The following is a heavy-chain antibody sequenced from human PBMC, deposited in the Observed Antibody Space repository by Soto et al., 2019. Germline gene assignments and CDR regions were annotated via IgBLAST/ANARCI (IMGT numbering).Heavy chain of an antibody. CDR1: GGSFSDFY. CDR3: AKGPTAEKVDS. Sequence: PSETLSLTCAVYGGSFSDFYWTWIRQPPGKGLEWIGEINHSGSTNYNPSLKSRVAISVDTSKNQFSLALTSVTAADTAMYYCAKGPTAEKVDSWGQGILVTVSS. J-gene: IGHJ4*02. V-gene: IGHV4-34*01. CDR2: INHSGST.